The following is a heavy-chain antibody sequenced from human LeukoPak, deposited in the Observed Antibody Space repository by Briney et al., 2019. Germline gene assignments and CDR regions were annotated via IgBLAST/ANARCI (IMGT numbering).Heavy chain of an antibody. CDR2: ISGSGGST. D-gene: IGHD6-13*01. J-gene: IGHJ6*02. CDR3: AKVQIPLYSSSSILYYYGMDV. V-gene: IGHV3-23*01. Sequence: GGSLRLSCAASGFTFSSYAMSWVRQAPGKGLEWVSAISGSGGSTYYADSVKGRFTISRDNSKNTLYLQMNSLRVEDTAVYYCAKVQIPLYSSSSILYYYGMDVWGQGTTVTVSS. CDR1: GFTFSSYA.